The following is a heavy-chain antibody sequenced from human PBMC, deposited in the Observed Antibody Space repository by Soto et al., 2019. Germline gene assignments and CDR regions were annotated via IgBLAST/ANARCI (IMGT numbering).Heavy chain of an antibody. CDR3: ARAVGDPLYYLDY. V-gene: IGHV4-59*08. CDR2: TDYSGNT. D-gene: IGHD6-19*01. Sequence: QVQLQESGPGLVRPSETLSLTCTVSSDSIIRYYWIWIRQSPGKGLEWIGYTDYSGNTNYNPSLKSRVTISGDTSKNQFALRLSSVTAADTAVYYCARAVGDPLYYLDYWGQGTLVTVSS. CDR1: SDSIIRYY. J-gene: IGHJ4*02.